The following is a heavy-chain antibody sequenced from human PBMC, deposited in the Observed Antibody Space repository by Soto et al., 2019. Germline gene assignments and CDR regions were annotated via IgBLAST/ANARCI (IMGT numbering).Heavy chain of an antibody. CDR1: GFTCNSYA. Sequence: EVQVLESGGGLVQPGGSLRLSCAASGFTCNSYAMTWVRQAPGKGLEWVSAMSDSGSTHYAASVKGRFTISRDNSKNTLYLQMNSLRAEDTAIYYCAKKVGPPGYSYGFYGMDVRGQGTTVTVSS. D-gene: IGHD5-18*01. CDR3: AKKVGPPGYSYGFYGMDV. CDR2: MSDSGST. V-gene: IGHV3-23*01. J-gene: IGHJ6*02.